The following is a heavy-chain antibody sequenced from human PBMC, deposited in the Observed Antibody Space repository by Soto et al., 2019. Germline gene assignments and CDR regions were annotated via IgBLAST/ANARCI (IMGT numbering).Heavy chain of an antibody. J-gene: IGHJ4*02. D-gene: IGHD3-22*01. CDR3: ARSSRYQYDSSEGNFDY. CDR1: GVSISSNNW. Sequence: QVQLQESGPGLVKPSGTLSLTCAVSGVSISSNNWWSWVRQPPGKGLGWVGEMYHTGSTNYNPSLKSRVTISVDKSKNHFSLELNSVTAADTAVYYCARSSRYQYDSSEGNFDYWGQGTLVTVSS. CDR2: MYHTGST. V-gene: IGHV4-4*02.